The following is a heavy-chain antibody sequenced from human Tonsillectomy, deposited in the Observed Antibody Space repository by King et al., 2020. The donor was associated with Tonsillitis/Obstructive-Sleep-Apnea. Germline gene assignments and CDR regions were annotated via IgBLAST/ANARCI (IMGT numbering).Heavy chain of an antibody. Sequence: VQLVESGGGVVQPGRSLRLSCAASGFTFSSYGMHWVRPAPDKGLEWVAVISSDGSNKYYADSVKGRFTISRDNSKITLYLQMNSLRVEDTAVYYCAKVVGYSYGEFDYWGQGTLVTVSS. D-gene: IGHD5-18*01. CDR3: AKVVGYSYGEFDY. J-gene: IGHJ4*02. CDR1: GFTFSSYG. V-gene: IGHV3-30*18. CDR2: ISSDGSNK.